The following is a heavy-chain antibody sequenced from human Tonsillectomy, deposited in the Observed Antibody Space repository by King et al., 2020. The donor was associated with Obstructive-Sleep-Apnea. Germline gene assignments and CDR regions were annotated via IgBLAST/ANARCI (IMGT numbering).Heavy chain of an antibody. J-gene: IGHJ4*02. CDR1: GFTFSNYW. CDR3: ARDWVDTAKKVFDY. V-gene: IGHV3-7*03. CDR2: IKGDGSEK. Sequence: VQLVESGGGLVQPGGSLRLSCAASGFTFSNYWMSWVRQAPGKGLEWVANIKGDGSEKYYVDSVKGRFTISRDNAKNSLYLQMNSLTAEDTAVYYCARDWVDTAKKVFDYWGQGTLVTVSS. D-gene: IGHD5-24*01.